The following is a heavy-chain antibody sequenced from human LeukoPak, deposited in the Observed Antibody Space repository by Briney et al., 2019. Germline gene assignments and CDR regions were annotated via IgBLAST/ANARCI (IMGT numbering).Heavy chain of an antibody. CDR3: ARRYSSSWYVGFFDP. CDR1: GASIRNYY. CDR2: IYYSGST. D-gene: IGHD6-13*01. J-gene: IGHJ5*02. Sequence: SETLSLTCTVSGASIRNYYWSWIRQSPGKGLEWIGYIYYSGSTNYNPSLESRVAMSVDTSKNQFSLRLSSVAAADTAIYYCARRYSSSWYVGFFDPWGQGTLVTVSS. V-gene: IGHV4-59*08.